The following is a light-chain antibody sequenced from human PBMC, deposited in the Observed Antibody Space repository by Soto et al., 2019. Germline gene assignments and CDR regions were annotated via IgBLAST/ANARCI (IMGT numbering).Light chain of an antibody. CDR2: RAS. V-gene: IGKV1-5*03. CDR1: QSISSW. Sequence: DIQMTQSPSTLSASVGDRVTITCRASQSISSWLAWYQRKPGKAPKLLIYRASILESGVPSSFSGSGSGTEFTLSISSLQPDDFATYCCQQYNGYPWTFGQGTKVEV. J-gene: IGKJ1*01. CDR3: QQYNGYPWT.